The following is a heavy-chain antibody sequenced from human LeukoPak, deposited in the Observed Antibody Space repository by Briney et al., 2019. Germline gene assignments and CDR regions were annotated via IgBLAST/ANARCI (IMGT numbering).Heavy chain of an antibody. Sequence: GGSLRLSCAASGFTFSNYGMHWVRQAPDKGLEWVAFLQNHGGDIHYADSVEGRFTISRDNSKNTLYLQMDSLRAEDTAVYYCAKEGGITMIVVVIALWDYWGQGTLVTVSS. D-gene: IGHD3-22*01. CDR2: LQNHGGDI. V-gene: IGHV3-30*02. CDR1: GFTFSNYG. CDR3: AKEGGITMIVVVIALWDY. J-gene: IGHJ4*02.